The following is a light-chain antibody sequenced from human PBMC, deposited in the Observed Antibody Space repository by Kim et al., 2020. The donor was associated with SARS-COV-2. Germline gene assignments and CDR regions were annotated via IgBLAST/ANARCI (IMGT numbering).Light chain of an antibody. CDR3: SAWDSSLSALV. Sequence: HAGLTQPPSVSKGLRQTATLTCTGNSNNVGNQGAAWLQQHQGHPPKLLSYRNNNRPSGISERLSASRSGNTASLTITGLQPEDEADYYCSAWDSSLSALVFGGGTQLTVL. CDR2: RNN. V-gene: IGLV10-54*01. CDR1: SNNVGNQG. J-gene: IGLJ2*01.